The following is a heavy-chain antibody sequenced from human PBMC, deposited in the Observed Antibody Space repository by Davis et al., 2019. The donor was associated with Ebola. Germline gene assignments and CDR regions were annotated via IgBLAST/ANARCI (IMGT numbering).Heavy chain of an antibody. Sequence: PGGSLRLSCAASGFTFSSYWMHWVRQAPGKGLVWVSRINSDGSSTSYADSVKGRFTISRDNAKNTLYLQMNSLRAEDTAVYYCARGRRMYSSSWLVPLYFDMDVWGQGTTVTVSS. V-gene: IGHV3-74*01. D-gene: IGHD6-13*01. J-gene: IGHJ6*02. CDR1: GFTFSSYW. CDR2: INSDGSST. CDR3: ARGRRMYSSSWLVPLYFDMDV.